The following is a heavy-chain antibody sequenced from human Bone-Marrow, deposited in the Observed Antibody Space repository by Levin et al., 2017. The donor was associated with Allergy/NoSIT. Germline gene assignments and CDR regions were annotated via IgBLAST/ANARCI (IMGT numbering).Heavy chain of an antibody. D-gene: IGHD3-10*02. V-gene: IGHV5-10-1*01. CDR2: IDPSDSYV. Sequence: GESLKISCRVSGYRFNTYWINWVRQVPGKGLEWMAKIDPSDSYVNYSPSFQGHVNISIDKSINTVYMQWRGLKASDTAMYYFARTMFGSSKRIDYWGQGTLVTVSP. J-gene: IGHJ4*02. CDR3: ARTMFGSSKRIDY. CDR1: GYRFNTYW.